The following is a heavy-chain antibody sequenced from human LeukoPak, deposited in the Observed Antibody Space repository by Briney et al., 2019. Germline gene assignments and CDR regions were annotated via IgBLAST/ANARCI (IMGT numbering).Heavy chain of an antibody. Sequence: SQTLSLTCAISGDSVSSNSAAWNWIRQSPSRGLEWLGRTYYRSKWYNDYAVSVKSRITINPDTSKNQFSLQLNSVTPEDAAVYYCARDMTTVVTYADAFDIWGQGTMVTVSS. J-gene: IGHJ3*02. V-gene: IGHV6-1*01. CDR2: TYYRSKWYN. D-gene: IGHD4-23*01. CDR1: GDSVSSNSAA. CDR3: ARDMTTVVTYADAFDI.